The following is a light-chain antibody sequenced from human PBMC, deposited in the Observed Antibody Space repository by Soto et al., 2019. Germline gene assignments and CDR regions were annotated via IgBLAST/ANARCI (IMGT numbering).Light chain of an antibody. J-gene: IGLJ1*01. CDR2: DNN. Sequence: QSVLPHPPSVSSAPGQKVTISCSGSSSNIGNNYVSWYQQLPGTAPKLLIYDNNKRPSGIPDRFSGSKSGTSATLGITGLQTGDEADYYCGTWDSSLSDGRVFGTGTKVTAL. CDR1: SSNIGNNY. CDR3: GTWDSSLSDGRV. V-gene: IGLV1-51*01.